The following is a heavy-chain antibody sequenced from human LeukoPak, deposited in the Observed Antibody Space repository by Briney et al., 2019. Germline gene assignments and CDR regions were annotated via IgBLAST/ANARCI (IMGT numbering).Heavy chain of an antibody. CDR3: TRVRVTTYYCYGMDV. CDR2: IRSKAYGGTT. Sequence: GGPLRLSCAASGFTFRDYAMSWVRQAPGKGLEWVGFIRSKAYGGTTEYAASVKGRFTISRDDSKSIAYLQMNSLKTEDTAVYYCTRVRVTTYYCYGMDVWGQGTTVTVSS. D-gene: IGHD4-17*01. J-gene: IGHJ6*02. V-gene: IGHV3-49*04. CDR1: GFTFRDYA.